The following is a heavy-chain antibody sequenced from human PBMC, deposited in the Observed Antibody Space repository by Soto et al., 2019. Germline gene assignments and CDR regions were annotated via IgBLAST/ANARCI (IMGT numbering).Heavy chain of an antibody. CDR3: TTWLTAHFDY. CDR2: ISYDGINK. D-gene: IGHD2-21*02. J-gene: IGHJ4*02. Sequence: PGGSLRLSCAASGFSFIDSALHWVRQAPGKGLEWVAVISYDGINKYYGDSVKGRFTISRDNSKNTLYLQMNSLRGEDTALYYCTTWLTAHFDYWGRGTQVTVSS. V-gene: IGHV3-30-3*01. CDR1: GFSFIDSA.